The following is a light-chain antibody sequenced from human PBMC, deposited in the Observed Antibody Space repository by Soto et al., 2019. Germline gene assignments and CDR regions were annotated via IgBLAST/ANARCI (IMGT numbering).Light chain of an antibody. J-gene: IGLJ1*01. CDR2: EVS. V-gene: IGLV2-8*01. CDR3: NSYEAGSDV. CDR1: SSDVGKYDY. Sequence: QSALTQPPSASGSPGQSVTISCTGTSSDVGKYDYVSWFQHHPGKAPKLIIYEVSKRPSGVPDRFSGSKSGSTASLTVSGLQTEDEADYYCNSYEAGSDVFGTGTKLTVL.